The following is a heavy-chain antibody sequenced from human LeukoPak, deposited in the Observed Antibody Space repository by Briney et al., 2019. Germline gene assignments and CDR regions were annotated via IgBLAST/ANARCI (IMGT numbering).Heavy chain of an antibody. J-gene: IGHJ4*02. CDR3: ARGSRRDGYNWVGKTFDY. V-gene: IGHV1-18*01. CDR2: ISVNNGNT. Sequence: GASLKVSCKGSGYTFGNYGLSWVRQAPGQGLEWMGWISVNNGNTNYAQNFQGRVTMTRDTSISTAYMELSRLRSDDTAVYYCARGSRRDGYNWVGKTFDYWGQGTLVTVCS. CDR1: GYTFGNYG. D-gene: IGHD5-24*01.